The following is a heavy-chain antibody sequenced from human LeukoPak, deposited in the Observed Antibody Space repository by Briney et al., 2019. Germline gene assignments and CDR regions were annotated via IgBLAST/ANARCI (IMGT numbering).Heavy chain of an antibody. CDR2: ICYSGGT. CDR3: ARLVASNWGSDPSYFDY. D-gene: IGHD7-27*01. CDR1: GGSISSYY. Sequence: PSETLSLTCTVSGGSISSYYWSWIRQAPGKGLEWVGYICYSGGTKYNPSLKSRVTISVDTSKHQFSLKLSSVTAADTAVYYCARLVASNWGSDPSYFDYWGQGTLVPVSS. J-gene: IGHJ4*02. V-gene: IGHV4-59*01.